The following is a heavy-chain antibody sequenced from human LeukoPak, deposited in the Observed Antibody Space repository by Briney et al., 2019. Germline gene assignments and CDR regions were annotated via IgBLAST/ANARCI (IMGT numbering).Heavy chain of an antibody. CDR1: GYTFTSYG. V-gene: IGHV1-18*01. D-gene: IGHD3-10*01. Sequence: ASVKVSCKASGYTFTSYGISWVRQAPGQGLEWMGWISAYNGNTNYAQKLQGRVTMTTDTSTSTAYMELRSLRSDDTAVYYCARASYGSGSYYVVPLAYWGQGTLVTVSS. CDR3: ARASYGSGSYYVVPLAY. CDR2: ISAYNGNT. J-gene: IGHJ4*02.